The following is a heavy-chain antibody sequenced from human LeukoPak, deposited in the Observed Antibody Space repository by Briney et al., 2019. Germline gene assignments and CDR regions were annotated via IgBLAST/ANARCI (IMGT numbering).Heavy chain of an antibody. J-gene: IGHJ3*02. CDR3: AKDLTVTTRGDALDI. D-gene: IGHD4-17*01. V-gene: IGHV3-23*01. CDR1: GFTPCGYA. CDR2: LSGSGDNT. Sequence: VGSLRLSCAASGFTPCGYAMSWVRQAPGEGLERVSSLSGSGDNTYYTDSVKGRFTISRDNSKNTLYLQMNSLRVEDTAVYYCAKDLTVTTRGDALDIWGQGTMVTVSS.